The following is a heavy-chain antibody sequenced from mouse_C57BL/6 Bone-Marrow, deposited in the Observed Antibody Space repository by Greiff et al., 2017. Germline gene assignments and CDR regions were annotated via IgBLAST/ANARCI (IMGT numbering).Heavy chain of an antibody. CDR3: ARASGSWFAY. CDR1: GFTFSSYA. CDR2: ISDGGSYT. J-gene: IGHJ3*01. V-gene: IGHV5-4*03. Sequence: DVKLVESGGGLVKPGGSLKLSCAASGFTFSSYAMSWVRQTPEKRLEWVATISDGGSYTYYPDNVKGRFTISRDNAKNNLYLQMSHLKSEDTAMYYCARASGSWFAYWGQGTLVTVSA. D-gene: IGHD3-2*02.